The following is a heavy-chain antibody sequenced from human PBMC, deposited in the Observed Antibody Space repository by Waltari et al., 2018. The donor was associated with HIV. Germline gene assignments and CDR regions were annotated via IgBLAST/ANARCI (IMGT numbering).Heavy chain of an antibody. CDR2: IYYSGST. V-gene: IGHV4-39*01. Sequence: QLQLQESGPGLVKPSETLSLTCTVSGGSISSSSYYWGWLRQPPGKGLEWIGSIYYSGSTDYNPSLKSRVTISVDTSKNQFSLKLSSVTAADTAVYYCARHGYYDSSGYYRYWGQGTLVTVSS. D-gene: IGHD3-22*01. J-gene: IGHJ4*02. CDR1: GGSISSSSYY. CDR3: ARHGYYDSSGYYRY.